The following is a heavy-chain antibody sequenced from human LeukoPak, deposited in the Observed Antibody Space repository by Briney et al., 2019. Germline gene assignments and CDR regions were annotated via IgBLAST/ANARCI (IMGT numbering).Heavy chain of an antibody. CDR3: ASRNESFGGVPFDP. J-gene: IGHJ5*02. CDR1: GGTFSSYA. Sequence: ASVKVSCKASGGTFSSYAISWVRQAPGQGLEWMGRIIPILGIANYAQKFQSRVTITADKSTSTAYMELSSLRSEDTAVYYCASRNESFGGVPFDPWGQGTLVTVSS. CDR2: IIPILGIA. V-gene: IGHV1-69*04. D-gene: IGHD3-16*01.